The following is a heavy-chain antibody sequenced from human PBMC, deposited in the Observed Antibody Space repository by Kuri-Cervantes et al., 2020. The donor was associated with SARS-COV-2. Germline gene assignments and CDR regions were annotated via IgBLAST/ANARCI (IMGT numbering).Heavy chain of an antibody. CDR3: ARDLIRAYSYDFFGMDV. J-gene: IGHJ6*02. D-gene: IGHD5-18*01. CDR1: GYTFTGYY. CDR2: INPNSGGT. Sequence: ASVKVSCKSSGYTFTGYYMHWVRQAPGQGLEWMGWINPNSGGTNYTQKFQGWVTMTRDTSISTAYMELSRLRSDDTAVYYCARDLIRAYSYDFFGMDVWGQGTTVTVSS. V-gene: IGHV1-2*04.